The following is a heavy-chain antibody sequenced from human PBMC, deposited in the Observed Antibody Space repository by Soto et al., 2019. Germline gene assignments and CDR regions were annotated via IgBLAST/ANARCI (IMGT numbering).Heavy chain of an antibody. D-gene: IGHD2-15*01. CDR2: INAGNGNT. V-gene: IGHV1-3*01. J-gene: IGHJ2*01. CDR1: GYTFTSYP. CDR3: ARDRCSGGSCYPHWYFDL. Sequence: GASVKLSCTACGYTFTSYPMHCVRQAPGHRLEWMGWINAGNGNTKYSQKFQGRVTITRDTSASTAYMELSSLRSEDTAVYYCARDRCSGGSCYPHWYFDLWGRGTLVTVSS.